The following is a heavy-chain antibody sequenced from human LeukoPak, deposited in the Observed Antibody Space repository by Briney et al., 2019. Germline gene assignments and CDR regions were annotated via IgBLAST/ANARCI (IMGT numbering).Heavy chain of an antibody. D-gene: IGHD6-19*01. V-gene: IGHV3-66*01. J-gene: IGHJ4*02. CDR1: GFIVSDNC. CDR3: ARDPSSGWYKDYFDY. Sequence: GGSLRLSCTASGFIVSDNCMSWVRQAPGKGLEWVSLIYSLGDTYYADSVKGRFTISRDNSKNTVYLQMNSLRAEDTAVYFCARDPSSGWYKDYFDYWGQGALVTVSS. CDR2: IYSLGDT.